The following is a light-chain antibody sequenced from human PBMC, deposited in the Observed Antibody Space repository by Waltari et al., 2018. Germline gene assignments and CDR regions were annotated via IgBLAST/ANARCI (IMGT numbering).Light chain of an antibody. CDR3: QVWDSSSKYV. J-gene: IGLJ1*01. V-gene: IGLV3-21*02. CDR2: DDT. CDR1: NIGSKT. Sequence: SYVLTQPPSVSVAPGQTATITCEESNIGSKTVHWYRQKPGQAPVVVVYDDTFRSSGIPERFSGSNSGRTATLTISRVEAGDEADYYCQVWDSSSKYVFGTGTKVTVL.